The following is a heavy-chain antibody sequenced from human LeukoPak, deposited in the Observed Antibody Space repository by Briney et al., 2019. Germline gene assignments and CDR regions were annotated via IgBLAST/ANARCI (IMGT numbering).Heavy chain of an antibody. J-gene: IGHJ4*02. Sequence: SETLSLTCAVYGGSFSGYYWSWIRQPPGKGLEWIGEINHSGSTNYNPSLKSRVTISVDTSKNQSSLKLSSVTAADTAVYYCATGLSVPPDYWGQGTLVTVSS. V-gene: IGHV4-34*01. CDR2: INHSGST. D-gene: IGHD4-17*01. CDR3: ATGLSVPPDY. CDR1: GGSFSGYY.